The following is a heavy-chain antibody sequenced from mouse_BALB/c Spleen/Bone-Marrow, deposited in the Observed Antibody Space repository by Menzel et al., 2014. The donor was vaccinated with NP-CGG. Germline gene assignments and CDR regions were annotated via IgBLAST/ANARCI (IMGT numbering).Heavy chain of an antibody. J-gene: IGHJ3*01. Sequence: EVMLVESGGGLVQPGGSMKLSCVASGFTFSNYWMNWVRQSPEKGLEWVAEIRLKSNNYATHYAESVKGRFTISRDDSKSSVCLQMNNLRAEDTGIYYCTRRGFAYWGQGTLVTVSA. CDR2: IRLKSNNYAT. CDR3: TRRGFAY. V-gene: IGHV6-6*02. CDR1: GFTFSNYW.